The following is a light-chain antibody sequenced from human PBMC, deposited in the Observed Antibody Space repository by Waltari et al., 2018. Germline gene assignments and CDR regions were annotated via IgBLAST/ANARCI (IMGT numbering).Light chain of an antibody. CDR3: SSYTSISTWV. Sequence: QSALTQPASVSGSPGQSITISCTATSSDIISDNHVSWYQQHPGKAPKVMIYDVNNRPSGVSDRCSGSRSGNTASLTVSGLQAEDEADYYCSSYTSISTWVFGGGTKLTVV. J-gene: IGLJ3*02. V-gene: IGLV2-14*03. CDR1: SSDIISDNH. CDR2: DVN.